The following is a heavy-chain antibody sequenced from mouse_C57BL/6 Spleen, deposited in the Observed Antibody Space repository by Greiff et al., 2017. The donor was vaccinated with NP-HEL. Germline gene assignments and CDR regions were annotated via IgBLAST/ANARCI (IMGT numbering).Heavy chain of an antibody. J-gene: IGHJ1*03. CDR1: GFTFSDYY. D-gene: IGHD1-1*01. V-gene: IGHV5-16*01. CDR2: INYDGSST. Sequence: EVQVVESEGGLVQPGSSMKLSCTASGFTFSDYYMAWVRQVPEKGLEWVANINYDGSSTYYLDSLKSRFIISRDNAKNILYLQMSSLKSEDTATYYCAREGFGSSYVDWYFDVWGTGTTVTVSS. CDR3: AREGFGSSYVDWYFDV.